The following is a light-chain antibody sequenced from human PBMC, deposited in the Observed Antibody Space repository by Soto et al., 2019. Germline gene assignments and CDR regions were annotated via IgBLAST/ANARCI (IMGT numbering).Light chain of an antibody. Sequence: EILLTQSPGTLSLSPGERATLSCRASQSVPKNYLAWYQQEPGQAPRLLIYGPSSRATGIPDRFSGSGSGTDFTLTISRLEREDFAVYYCHQYATSPQTFGQGTKVEIK. V-gene: IGKV3-20*01. CDR2: GPS. CDR3: HQYATSPQT. CDR1: QSVPKNY. J-gene: IGKJ1*01.